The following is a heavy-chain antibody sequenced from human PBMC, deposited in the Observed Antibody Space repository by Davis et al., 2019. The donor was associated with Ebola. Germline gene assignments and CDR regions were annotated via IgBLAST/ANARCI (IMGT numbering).Heavy chain of an antibody. D-gene: IGHD6-13*01. CDR1: GFTFSIYT. V-gene: IGHV3-21*01. CDR3: TGAAAGTRPDY. J-gene: IGHJ4*02. CDR2: ISSSGSYI. Sequence: GGSLRLSCAASGFTFSIYTMNWVRQAPGEGLEWVSSISSSGSYIYYPDSVRGRFTISRDNAKNSLYLQMNSLRAEDTAVYYCTGAAAGTRPDYWGQGTLVTVSS.